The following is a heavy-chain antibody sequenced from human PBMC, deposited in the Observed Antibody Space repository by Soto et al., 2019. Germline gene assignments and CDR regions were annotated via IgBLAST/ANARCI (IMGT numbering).Heavy chain of an antibody. V-gene: IGHV1-3*01. CDR1: GYTFTSYA. CDR2: INAGNGNT. D-gene: IGHD5-12*01. J-gene: IGHJ5*02. CDR3: ARVVSRDEYSGYRAAFDP. Sequence: ASVKVSCKASGYTFTSYAMHWVRQAPGQRLEWMGWINAGNGNTKYSQKFQGRVTITRDTSASTAYMELSSLRSEDTAVYYCARVVSRDEYSGYRAAFDPWGQGTLVTVSS.